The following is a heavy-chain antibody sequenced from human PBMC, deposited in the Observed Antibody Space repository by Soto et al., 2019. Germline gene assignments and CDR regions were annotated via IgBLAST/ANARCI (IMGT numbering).Heavy chain of an antibody. CDR2: ISAYNGNT. CDR3: ASSEITMVRGVITYYYYRMDV. Sequence: ASVKVSCKASGYTFTSYGISWVRQAPGQGLEWMGWISAYNGNTNYAQKLQGRVTMTTDTSTSTAYMELRSLRSDDTAVYYCASSEITMVRGVITYYYYRMDVWGQGTTVTVSS. J-gene: IGHJ6*02. V-gene: IGHV1-18*01. D-gene: IGHD3-10*01. CDR1: GYTFTSYG.